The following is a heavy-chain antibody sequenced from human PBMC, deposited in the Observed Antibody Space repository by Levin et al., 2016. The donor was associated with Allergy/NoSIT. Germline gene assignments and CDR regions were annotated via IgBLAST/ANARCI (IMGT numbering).Heavy chain of an antibody. D-gene: IGHD2-2*01. J-gene: IGHJ6*04. V-gene: IGHV3-30*04. CDR3: ARADLVVVPAASSLMDV. Sequence: WIRQPPGKGLEWVALISYDGSIKQYGDSVKGRITISRDNSKSTLYLHMSTLRLEDTAVYFCARADLVVVPAASSLMDVWGKGTTVHRLL. CDR2: ISYDGSIK.